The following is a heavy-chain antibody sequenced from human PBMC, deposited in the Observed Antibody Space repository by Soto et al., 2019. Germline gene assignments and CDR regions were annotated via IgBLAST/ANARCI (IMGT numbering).Heavy chain of an antibody. J-gene: IGHJ5*02. D-gene: IGHD2-15*01. Sequence: AGGSLRLSCAVSGFTVSSNSITWVRQAPGQGLEWVSVLHSDVSTYYVDSVKGRFVISRDNSKNTVYLQMNSLRAEDTAIYYCAREIGGSWYNWFDPWGQGTPVTVYS. CDR2: LHSDVST. V-gene: IGHV3-53*01. CDR1: GFTVSSNS. CDR3: AREIGGSWYNWFDP.